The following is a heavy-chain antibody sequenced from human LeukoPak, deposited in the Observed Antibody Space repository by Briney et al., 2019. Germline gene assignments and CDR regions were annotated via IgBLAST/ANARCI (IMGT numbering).Heavy chain of an antibody. CDR1: GFTFSSYA. V-gene: IGHV3-23*01. CDR3: AKDGSSYCSGGSCYFFDY. J-gene: IGHJ4*02. D-gene: IGHD2-15*01. CDR2: ISSSGGST. Sequence: GGSLRLSCAASGFTFSSYAMSWVRQAPGKGLEWVSAISSSGGSTYYADSVKGRFTISRDNSKNTLYLQMNSLRAEDTAVYYCAKDGSSYCSGGSCYFFDYWGQGTLVTVSS.